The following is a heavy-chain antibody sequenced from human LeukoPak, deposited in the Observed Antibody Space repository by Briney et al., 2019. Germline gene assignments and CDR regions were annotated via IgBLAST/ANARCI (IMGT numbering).Heavy chain of an antibody. V-gene: IGHV1-2*02. CDR2: INPHSGDT. Sequence: ASVKVSCKASEYTFTGYYLHWVRQAPGQGLEWMGWINPHSGDTDYAQKFQGRVTMTRDTSISTAYMELSRLRSDDTAVYYCARWGGHCTSGLCYYFDCWGQGTWSPSPQ. J-gene: IGHJ4*02. CDR3: ARWGGHCTSGLCYYFDC. CDR1: EYTFTGYY. D-gene: IGHD2-8*01.